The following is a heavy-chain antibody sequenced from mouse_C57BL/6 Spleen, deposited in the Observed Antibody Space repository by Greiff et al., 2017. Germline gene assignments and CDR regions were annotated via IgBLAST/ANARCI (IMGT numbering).Heavy chain of an antibody. J-gene: IGHJ4*01. Sequence: QVQLRQSGPGLVQPSQSLSITCTVSGFSLTSYGVHWVRQSPGKGLEWLGVIWRGGSTDYNAAFMSRLSITKDNSKSQVFFKMNSLQADDTAIYYCAKNKRVTTFYAMDYWGQGTSVTVSS. CDR1: GFSLTSYG. CDR3: AKNKRVTTFYAMDY. CDR2: IWRGGST. D-gene: IGHD2-2*01. V-gene: IGHV2-5*01.